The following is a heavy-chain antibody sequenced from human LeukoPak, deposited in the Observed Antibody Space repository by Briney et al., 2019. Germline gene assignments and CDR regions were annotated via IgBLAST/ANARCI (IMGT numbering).Heavy chain of an antibody. D-gene: IGHD6-19*01. CDR3: ARGNIAVAGTDY. Sequence: PSETLSLTCTVSGGSISSYYRSWIRQPPGKGLEWIGYIYYSGSTNYNPSLKSRVTISVDTSKNQFSLKLSSVTAADTAVYYCARGNIAVAGTDYWGQGTLVTVSS. CDR2: IYYSGST. V-gene: IGHV4-59*01. J-gene: IGHJ4*02. CDR1: GGSISSYY.